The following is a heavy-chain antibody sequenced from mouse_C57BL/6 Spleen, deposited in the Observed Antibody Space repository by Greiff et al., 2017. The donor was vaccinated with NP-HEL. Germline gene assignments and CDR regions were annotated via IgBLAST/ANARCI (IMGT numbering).Heavy chain of an antibody. V-gene: IGHV14-3*01. D-gene: IGHD1-1*02. CDR1: GFNIKNTY. CDR2: IDPANGNT. Sequence: EVQLQQSVAELVRPGASVKLSCTASGFNIKNTYMHWVKQRPEQGLEWIGRIDPANGNTKYAQKFQGKATITADTSSNTAYLKLSSLTSEDTAIYSGAKFGGRAGYFAYWGQGTTLTVSA. J-gene: IGHJ2*01. CDR3: AKFGGRAGYFAY.